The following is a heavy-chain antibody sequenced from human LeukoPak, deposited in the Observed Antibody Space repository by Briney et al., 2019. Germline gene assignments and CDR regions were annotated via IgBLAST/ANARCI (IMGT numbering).Heavy chain of an antibody. CDR2: IYYSGST. CDR1: GASIRSYY. D-gene: IGHD3-9*01. V-gene: IGHV4-59*12. Sequence: SETLSLTCTVSGASIRSYYWSWIRQPPGNGLEWIGKIYYSGSTNYNPSLKGRVTISVDPANNCFSLKVNSVTAADTAMYYCASVELLTGYSFFHWGQGALVTVSS. CDR3: ASVELLTGYSFFH. J-gene: IGHJ4*02.